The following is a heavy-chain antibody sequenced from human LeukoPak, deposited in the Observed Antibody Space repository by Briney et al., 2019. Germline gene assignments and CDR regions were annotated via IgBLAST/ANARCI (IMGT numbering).Heavy chain of an antibody. V-gene: IGHV3-23*01. CDR3: AKDTHMTTVTPNFDY. D-gene: IGHD4-17*01. J-gene: IGHJ4*02. CDR2: ISGSGGSS. Sequence: GGSLRLSCAASGFTFSSYAMSWVRQAPGKGLEWVSGISGSGGSSHYADSVKDRFTISRDNSKNTLYLQINSLRAEDTAVYYCAKDTHMTTVTPNFDYWGQGTLVTVSS. CDR1: GFTFSSYA.